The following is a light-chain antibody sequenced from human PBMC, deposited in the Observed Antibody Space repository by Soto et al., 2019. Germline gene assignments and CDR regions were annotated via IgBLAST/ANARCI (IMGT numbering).Light chain of an antibody. CDR3: CSYAGSSNWV. V-gene: IGLV2-23*02. CDR1: SSDVGNYNL. J-gene: IGLJ3*02. CDR2: EVS. Sequence: QSALTQPASVSGSPGQSITISCTGTSSDVGNYNLVSWYQQHPGKAPKLMIYEVSKRPSGVSNRFSGSKSGNTASLTISGLKAEDEADYYCCSYAGSSNWVFGGGTKLTVL.